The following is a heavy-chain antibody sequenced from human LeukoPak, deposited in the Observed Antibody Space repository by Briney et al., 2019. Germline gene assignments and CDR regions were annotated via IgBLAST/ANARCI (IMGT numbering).Heavy chain of an antibody. V-gene: IGHV3-30-3*01. Sequence: AGGSLRLSCAASGFTFSSYAMHWVRQAPGKGLEWVAVISYDGSNKYYADSVKGRFTISRDNSKNTLYLQMNSLRAEDTAVYYCAGGKRWLQLDYWGQGTLVTVSS. CDR3: AGGKRWLQLDY. CDR1: GFTFSSYA. CDR2: ISYDGSNK. J-gene: IGHJ4*02. D-gene: IGHD5-24*01.